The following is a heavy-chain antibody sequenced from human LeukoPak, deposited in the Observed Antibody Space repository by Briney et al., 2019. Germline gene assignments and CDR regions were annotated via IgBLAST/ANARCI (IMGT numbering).Heavy chain of an antibody. CDR3: ARRPRAQPDTSPGNWLNP. J-gene: IGHJ5*02. CDR2: IYHIFGT. D-gene: IGHD1-1*01. V-gene: IGHV4-59*08. CDR1: GGSISGYY. Sequence: SETLSLTCTVSGGSISGYYWSWIRQPPGKGLEWIGYIYHIFGTNYNPSLQSRLTISVDTSKTQFSLKLSSVTAADTAVYYCARRPRAQPDTSPGNWLNPWGQGTLVTVSS.